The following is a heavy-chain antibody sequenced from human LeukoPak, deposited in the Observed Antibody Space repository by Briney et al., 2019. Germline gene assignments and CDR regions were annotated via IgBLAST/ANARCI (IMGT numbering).Heavy chain of an antibody. J-gene: IGHJ3*02. V-gene: IGHV3-7*01. D-gene: IGHD1-26*01. CDR1: GFTFVGYW. CDR2: IKQDGSEQ. Sequence: GGSLLLSCAASGFTFVGYWVSWVRQAPGKGLEWVANIKQDGSEQNYVDSVKGRFTISRDNAKNSLYLQMNSLRAEDTAVYYCARDRAVGLSSNAFDIWGQGTMVTVSS. CDR3: ARDRAVGLSSNAFDI.